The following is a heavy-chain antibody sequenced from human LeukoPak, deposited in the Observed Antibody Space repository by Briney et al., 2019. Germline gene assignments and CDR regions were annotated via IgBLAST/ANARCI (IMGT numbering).Heavy chain of an antibody. V-gene: IGHV4-34*01. Sequence: SSETLSLTCAVYGGSFSGYYWSWIRQPPGKGLEWIGEINHSGSTNYNPSLKSRVTISVDTSKNQFSLKLSSVTAADTAVYYCARRRSYYGSGSPYSSSFQHWGQGTLVTVSS. D-gene: IGHD3-10*01. CDR3: ARRRSYYGSGSPYSSSFQH. CDR2: INHSGST. CDR1: GGSFSGYY. J-gene: IGHJ1*01.